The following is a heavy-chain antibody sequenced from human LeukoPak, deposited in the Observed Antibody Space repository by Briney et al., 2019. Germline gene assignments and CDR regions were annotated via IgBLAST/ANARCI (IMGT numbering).Heavy chain of an antibody. J-gene: IGHJ6*02. CDR3: AKGLGTGTTSDYYYGMDV. V-gene: IGHV3-74*01. CDR1: GFTFSSYW. Sequence: GGSLRLSCAASGFTFSSYWMHWVRQAPGKGLVWVSRINSDGSSTSYADSVKGRFTNSRDNAKNTLYLQMNSLRAEDTAVYYCAKGLGTGTTSDYYYGMDVWGQGTTVTVSS. D-gene: IGHD1-7*01. CDR2: INSDGSST.